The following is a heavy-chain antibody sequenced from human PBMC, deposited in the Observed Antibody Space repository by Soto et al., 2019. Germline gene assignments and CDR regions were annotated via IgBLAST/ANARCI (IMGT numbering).Heavy chain of an antibody. V-gene: IGHV4-34*01. J-gene: IGHJ4*02. D-gene: IGHD3-9*01. CDR1: GGSFSGYY. Sequence: PSETLSLTCAVYGGSFSGYYRSWIRQPPGKGLEWIGEISHRGSTKYNPPLKSRVTISVDTSKNQFSLNLRSVSAADTAVYYCARGDILTGYVYWGQGTLVTVSS. CDR3: ARGDILTGYVY. CDR2: ISHRGST.